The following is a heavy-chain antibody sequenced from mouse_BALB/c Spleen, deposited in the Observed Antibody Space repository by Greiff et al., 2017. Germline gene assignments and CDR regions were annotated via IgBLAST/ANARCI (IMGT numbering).Heavy chain of an antibody. J-gene: IGHJ4*01. CDR3: ARGNLLPGAMDY. V-gene: IGHV5-6-5*01. D-gene: IGHD1-1*01. Sequence: EVNVVESGGGLVKPGGSLKLSCAASGFTFSSYAMSWVRQTPEKRLEWVASISSGGSTYYPDSVKGRFTISRDNARNILYLQMSSLRSEDTAMYYCARGNLLPGAMDYWGQGTSVTVSS. CDR1: GFTFSSYA. CDR2: ISSGGST.